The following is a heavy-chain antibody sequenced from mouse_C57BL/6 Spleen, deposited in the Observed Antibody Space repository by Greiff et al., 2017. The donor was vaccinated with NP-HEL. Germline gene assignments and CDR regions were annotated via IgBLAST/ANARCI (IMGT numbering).Heavy chain of an antibody. CDR2: ISDGGSYT. J-gene: IGHJ4*01. Sequence: EVHLVESGGGLVKPGGSLKLSCAASGFTFSSYAMSWVRQTPEKRLEWVATISDGGSYTYYPDNVKGRFTISRDNAKNNLYLQMSHLKSEDTAMYYCARGSNHYAMDYWGQGTSVTVSS. CDR1: GFTFSSYA. D-gene: IGHD2-5*01. V-gene: IGHV5-4*01. CDR3: ARGSNHYAMDY.